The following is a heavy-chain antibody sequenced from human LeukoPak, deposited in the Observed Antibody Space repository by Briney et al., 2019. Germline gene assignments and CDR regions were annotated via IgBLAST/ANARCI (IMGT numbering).Heavy chain of an antibody. CDR3: ASGGLGARKYYSDPFHY. J-gene: IGHJ4*02. CDR1: GFTASSNY. V-gene: IGHV3-53*01. Sequence: GGSLRLSCAASGFTASSNYMSWVRQAPGKGLEWVSIIYSAGATYYADSVRGRFTISRDNSKNTVCLQMNSLRAEDTAVYYCASGGLGARKYYSDPFHYWGQGTLVTVSS. CDR2: IYSAGAT. D-gene: IGHD3-10*01.